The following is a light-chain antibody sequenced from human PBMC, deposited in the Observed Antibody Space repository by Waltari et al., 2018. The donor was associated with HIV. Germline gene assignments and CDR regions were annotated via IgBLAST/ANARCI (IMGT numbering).Light chain of an antibody. CDR2: DNN. J-gene: IGLJ3*02. CDR3: GTWDHRLSAGV. Sequence: QSVLTPPPSVSAAPGQKVTISCSGSSSNIRIDYVSWYQHVPGAAPRLLIYDNNKRPSGIPDRFSGSKSGTSATLGITGLQTGDEADYYCGTWDHRLSAGVFGGGTKLTVL. V-gene: IGLV1-51*01. CDR1: SSNIRIDY.